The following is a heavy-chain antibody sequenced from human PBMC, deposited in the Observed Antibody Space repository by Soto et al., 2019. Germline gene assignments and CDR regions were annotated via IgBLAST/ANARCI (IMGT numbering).Heavy chain of an antibody. V-gene: IGHV1-3*01. Sequence: ASVKVSCKASGYTFTSYAMHWVRQAPGQRLEWMGWINAGNGNTKYSQKFQGRVTITRDTSASTAYMELSSLRSEDTAVYYCARGPGVDSSWYLGTDYWGQGTLVTVSS. CDR3: ARGPGVDSSWYLGTDY. CDR1: GYTFTSYA. J-gene: IGHJ4*02. CDR2: INAGNGNT. D-gene: IGHD6-13*01.